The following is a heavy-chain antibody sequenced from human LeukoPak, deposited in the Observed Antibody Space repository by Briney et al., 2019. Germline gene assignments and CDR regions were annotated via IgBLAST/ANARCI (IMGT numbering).Heavy chain of an antibody. J-gene: IGHJ4*02. D-gene: IGHD3-22*01. CDR3: AKDQSITVIGGQEYYFDY. V-gene: IGHV3-30*02. CDR2: IRYDGSNK. Sequence: PGGSLRLSCAASGFTFRSYGMHWVRQAPGKGLEWVALIRYDGSNKYYADSVKGRFTISRDNSKNTLYLQMNSLRAEDTAVYYCAKDQSITVIGGQEYYFDYWGQGTLVTVSS. CDR1: GFTFRSYG.